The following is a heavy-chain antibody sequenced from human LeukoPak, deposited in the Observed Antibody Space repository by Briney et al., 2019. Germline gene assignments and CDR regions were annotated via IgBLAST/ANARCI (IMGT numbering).Heavy chain of an antibody. CDR3: ARGYSSSYRIDY. D-gene: IGHD6-6*01. CDR2: INTDGSST. V-gene: IGHV3-74*01. J-gene: IGHJ4*02. Sequence: QPGGSLRLSCAASGFTFSSYWMHWVRQAPGKGLVWVSRINTDGSSTTYADSVKGRFTIFRDNAKNTLYLQMNSLSAEDTAVYYCARGYSSSYRIDYWGQGTLVTVSS. CDR1: GFTFSSYW.